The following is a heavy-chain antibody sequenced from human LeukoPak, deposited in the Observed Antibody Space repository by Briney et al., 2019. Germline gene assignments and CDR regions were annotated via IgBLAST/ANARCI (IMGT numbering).Heavy chain of an antibody. CDR3: ARTADYYGSGSYYNGAFYGMDV. Sequence: SETLSLTCTVSGGSISSYYWSWIRQPPGKGLEWIGYIYYSGSTNYNPSLKSRVTISVDTSKNQFSLKLSSVTAADTAVYYCARTADYYGSGSYYNGAFYGMDVWGQGTTVTVSS. J-gene: IGHJ6*02. V-gene: IGHV4-59*01. D-gene: IGHD3-10*01. CDR1: GGSISSYY. CDR2: IYYSGST.